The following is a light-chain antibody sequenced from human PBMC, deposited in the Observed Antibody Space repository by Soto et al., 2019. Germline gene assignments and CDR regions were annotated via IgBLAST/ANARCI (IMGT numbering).Light chain of an antibody. Sequence: ELVLTQSSATLSLSPGETATLSGRASQSLSSSYLAWYQQKPGQAPRLLIYGSFSRATGIPDRFSGSGSGTDFTLTISRLEPEDSAVYYCQQYGTLITFGQGTRLEIK. CDR2: GSF. CDR1: QSLSSSY. V-gene: IGKV3-20*01. CDR3: QQYGTLIT. J-gene: IGKJ5*01.